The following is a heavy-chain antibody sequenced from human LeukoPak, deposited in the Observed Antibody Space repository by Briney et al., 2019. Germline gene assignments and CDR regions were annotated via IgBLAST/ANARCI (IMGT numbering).Heavy chain of an antibody. CDR2: ISGSGGST. CDR3: AKDFRDYDFWRGYQHYFDY. V-gene: IGHV3-23*01. CDR1: GFTFSSYA. J-gene: IGHJ4*02. Sequence: GGSLRLSCAASGFTFSSYAMSWVRQAPGKGLEWVSAISGSGGSTYYADSVKGRFTISRDNSKNTLYLQMNSLRAEDTAVYYCAKDFRDYDFWRGYQHYFDYWGQGTLVTVSS. D-gene: IGHD3-3*01.